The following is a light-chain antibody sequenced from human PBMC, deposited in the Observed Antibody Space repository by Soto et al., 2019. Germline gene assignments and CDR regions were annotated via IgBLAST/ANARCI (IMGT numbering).Light chain of an antibody. V-gene: IGLV2-14*01. CDR3: SSYTTSSTLVV. Sequence: QSALTQPASVSGSPGQSITISCTGTSSDVGGYNYVSWYQQHPGKAPKFMIYEVSIRPSGVSNRFSGSKSGNTASLTISGLQAEDEADYFCSSYTTSSTLVVFGGGTKLTVL. J-gene: IGLJ2*01. CDR2: EVS. CDR1: SSDVGGYNY.